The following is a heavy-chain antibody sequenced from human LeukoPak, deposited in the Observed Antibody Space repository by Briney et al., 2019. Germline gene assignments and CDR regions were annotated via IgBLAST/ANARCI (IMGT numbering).Heavy chain of an antibody. CDR1: GFTFNNAW. V-gene: IGHV3-7*03. D-gene: IGHD3-16*01. Sequence: PGGSLRLSCVGSGFTFNNAWMNWVRQAPGKGLEWVANIKYDEIEKYHVDSVKGRFTISRDNAKNSLYLQMDSLRAEDTAVYYCARDTGALVTHFDSWGQGTLVTVSS. J-gene: IGHJ4*02. CDR2: IKYDEIEK. CDR3: ARDTGALVTHFDS.